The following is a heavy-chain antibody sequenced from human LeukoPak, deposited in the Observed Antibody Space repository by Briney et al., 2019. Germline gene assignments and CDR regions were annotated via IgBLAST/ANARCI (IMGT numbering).Heavy chain of an antibody. CDR3: ARVGREGYNFHY. Sequence: SETLSLTCAVYGESFSSYYWNWIRQPPGKGLEWIGEINHSGSTNYNPSLKSRVTISVDTSKNQFSLKLSSLTAADTAVYYCARVGREGYNFHYWGQGTLVTVSS. J-gene: IGHJ4*02. CDR2: INHSGST. V-gene: IGHV4-34*01. CDR1: GESFSSYY. D-gene: IGHD5-24*01.